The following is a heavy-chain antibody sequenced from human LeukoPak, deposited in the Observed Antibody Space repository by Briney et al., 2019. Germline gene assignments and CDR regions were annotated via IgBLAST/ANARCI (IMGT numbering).Heavy chain of an antibody. CDR2: IRHDEANS. V-gene: IGHV3-30*02. CDR3: AKEYTPSSPLGELDS. D-gene: IGHD6-6*01. J-gene: IGHJ4*02. CDR1: GFNLNSYA. Sequence: PGGSLRLSCAVSGFNLNSYAMHWVCQAPGKGLEWVAVIRHDEANSFYADSVQGRFTISRDTSKKLLYLQMNSLRVEDTAVYYCAKEYTPSSPLGELDSWGQGTLVTVSS.